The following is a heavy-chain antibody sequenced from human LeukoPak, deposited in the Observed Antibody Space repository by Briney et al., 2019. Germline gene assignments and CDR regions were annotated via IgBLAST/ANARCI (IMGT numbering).Heavy chain of an antibody. CDR1: GYTFTGYY. J-gene: IGHJ5*02. CDR2: INPKSGGT. D-gene: IGHD2-2*01. CDR3: ARDKNVVPAAHRWFDP. Sequence: GASVKVSRTASGYTFTGYYMHWVRHAPGQGLEWMGGINPKSGGTNYAQKLHGRVTMTTDTSTSTDYMELRSLRSDDTDVYYCARDKNVVPAAHRWFDPWGQGTLVTVSS. V-gene: IGHV1-2*02.